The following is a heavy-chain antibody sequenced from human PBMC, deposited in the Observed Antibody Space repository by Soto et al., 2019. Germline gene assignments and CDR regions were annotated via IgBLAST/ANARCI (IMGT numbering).Heavy chain of an antibody. J-gene: IGHJ4*02. D-gene: IGHD1-26*01. CDR1: GGSISTNF. V-gene: IGHV4-59*08. Sequence: SETLSLTCTVSGGSISTNFWSSLRQPPGKGLEWIGYIYDIGSTNYNPSLKSRVTISVDMSKNQFSLKLSSVTAADTAVYYCARSVGGSYSIDFDYWGQGTLVTVSS. CDR3: ARSVGGSYSIDFDY. CDR2: IYDIGST.